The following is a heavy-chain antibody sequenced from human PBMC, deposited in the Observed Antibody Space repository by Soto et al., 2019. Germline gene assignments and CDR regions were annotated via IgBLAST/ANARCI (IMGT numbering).Heavy chain of an antibody. J-gene: IGHJ3*01. V-gene: IGHV3-11*01. CDR2: ISTTGTI. CDR1: GFSFSNYY. CDR3: ARENSRSGDAFDR. D-gene: IGHD3-10*01. Sequence: QVQLVESGGGLVKPGGSLRLSCAASGFSFSNYYMNWIRQAPGTGLEWISFISTTGTIYYADSVKGRFTISRDNAKNSLYLQMNSLRADDTAVYYCARENSRSGDAFDRWGQGTLVTVSS.